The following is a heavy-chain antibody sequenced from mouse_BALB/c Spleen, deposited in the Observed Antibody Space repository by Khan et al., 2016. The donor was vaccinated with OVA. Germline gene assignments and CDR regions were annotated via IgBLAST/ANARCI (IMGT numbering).Heavy chain of an antibody. J-gene: IGHJ2*01. CDR2: INPYNGGT. V-gene: IGHV1S136*01. CDR3: ARGNWQSYYFDY. CDR1: GYIFTNYV. Sequence: VQLQQSGPELVKPGASVKMSCKASGYIFTNYVLHWVKQKPGQGLEWIGYINPYNGGTKYNEKFKGKAALASDKSSITAYMELSSLTSEDSAVYYWARGNWQSYYFDYWGQGTTLTLSS. D-gene: IGHD4-1*01.